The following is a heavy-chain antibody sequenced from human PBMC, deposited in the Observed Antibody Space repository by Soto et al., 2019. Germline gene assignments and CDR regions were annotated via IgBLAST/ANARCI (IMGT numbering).Heavy chain of an antibody. Sequence: ASVKVSCKASGYTFTSYGISWVRQAPGQGLEWMGWISTYKGNTNYAQKFQGRVTVTTDTSTSTAYMELRSLRSDDTAVYYCARDLWAGIVLVPTYYGMDVWGQGTTVTVSS. D-gene: IGHD2-2*01. CDR2: ISTYKGNT. CDR3: ARDLWAGIVLVPTYYGMDV. CDR1: GYTFTSYG. J-gene: IGHJ6*02. V-gene: IGHV1-18*01.